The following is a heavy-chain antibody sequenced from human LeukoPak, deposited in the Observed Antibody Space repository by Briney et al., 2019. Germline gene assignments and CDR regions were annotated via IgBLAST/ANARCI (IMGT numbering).Heavy chain of an antibody. J-gene: IGHJ3*02. CDR1: GGSLSSSNW. CDR2: IYHSGST. V-gene: IGHV4-4*02. CDR3: ARDSTGYSPLGDAFDI. Sequence: PSGTLSLTCAVSGGSLSSSNWWSWVRQPPGKGLEWIGEIYHSGSTNYNPSLKSRVTISVDKSKNQFSLKLSSVTAADAAVYYCARDSTGYSPLGDAFDIWGQGTMVTVSS. D-gene: IGHD3-9*01.